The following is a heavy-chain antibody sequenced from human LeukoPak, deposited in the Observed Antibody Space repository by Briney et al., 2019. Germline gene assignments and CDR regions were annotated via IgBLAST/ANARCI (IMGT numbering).Heavy chain of an antibody. J-gene: IGHJ4*02. CDR3: ARDDGGFDY. Sequence: SETLSLTWTVAGGSISSYYWSWIRQPPGKGLEWIGYVYYGGSTNYNPSLKSRVTISVDTSKNQFSLRLNSVTAADTAVYYCARDDGGFDYWGQGTLVTVSS. CDR1: GGSISSYY. D-gene: IGHD2-15*01. CDR2: VYYGGST. V-gene: IGHV4-59*01.